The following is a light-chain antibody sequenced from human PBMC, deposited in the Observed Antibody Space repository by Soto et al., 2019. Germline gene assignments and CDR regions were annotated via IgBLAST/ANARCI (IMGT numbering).Light chain of an antibody. Sequence: QSVLTQPPSVSGAPGQRVTLSCTGNSSNIGAGYGVHWYQQLPGTAPKLLIYGNNNRPSWVPDRFSGSKSGTSASLAITGLQAEDEADYYCQSYDITLSGVVFGGGTKLTVL. CDR1: SSNIGAGYG. V-gene: IGLV1-40*01. J-gene: IGLJ2*01. CDR2: GNN. CDR3: QSYDITLSGVV.